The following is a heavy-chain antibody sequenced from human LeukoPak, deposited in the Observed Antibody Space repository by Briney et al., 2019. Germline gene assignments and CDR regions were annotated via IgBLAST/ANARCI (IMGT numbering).Heavy chain of an antibody. J-gene: IGHJ4*02. Sequence: PSETLSLTCTVSGGSISSGSYYWTWIRQPAGKGLEWIGHLYPSGSTDYNPSLQSRVTISADTSKHQFSLRLTSVTAAHTAVYYCARAGGSVRWYGTIDSWGQGTLLTVSS. CDR2: LYPSGST. CDR1: GGSISSGSYY. D-gene: IGHD6-13*01. CDR3: ARAGGSVRWYGTIDS. V-gene: IGHV4-61*09.